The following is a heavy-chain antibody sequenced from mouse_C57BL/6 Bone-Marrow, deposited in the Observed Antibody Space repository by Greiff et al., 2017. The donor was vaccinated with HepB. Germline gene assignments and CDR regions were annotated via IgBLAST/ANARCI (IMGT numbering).Heavy chain of an antibody. Sequence: VQLQQSGAELVKPGASVKISCKASGYTFTDYYINWVKQRPGQGLEWIGKIGPGSGSTYYNEKFKGKATLTADKSSSTAYMQLSSLTSEDSAVYFCAHYYGSSVYAMDYWGQGTSVTVSS. CDR3: AHYYGSSVYAMDY. CDR1: GYTFTDYY. CDR2: IGPGSGST. D-gene: IGHD1-1*01. J-gene: IGHJ4*01. V-gene: IGHV1-77*01.